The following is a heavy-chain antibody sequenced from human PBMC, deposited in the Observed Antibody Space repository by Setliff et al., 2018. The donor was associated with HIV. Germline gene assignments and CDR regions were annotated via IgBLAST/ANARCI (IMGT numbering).Heavy chain of an antibody. CDR1: GYSFSDYY. Sequence: ASVKVSCKSSGYSFSDYYMYWVRQAPGQGLEWMGWISPKTGGTNYAQKFRDRVTLTTDTSTATAYMELKSLKSNDTAVYYCARGGGYRGYDGTLDYWGQGTLVTVSS. CDR2: ISPKTGGT. V-gene: IGHV1-2*02. D-gene: IGHD5-12*01. CDR3: ARGGGYRGYDGTLDY. J-gene: IGHJ4*02.